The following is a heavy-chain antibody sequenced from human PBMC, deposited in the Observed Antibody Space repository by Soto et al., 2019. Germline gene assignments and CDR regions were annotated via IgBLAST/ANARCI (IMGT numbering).Heavy chain of an antibody. Sequence: PGGPLKLSYAATGFSGSDRYLARVRQAPGKGLEWVGRSRNKANSYSTEYAASVKGRFTFSRDDSENSVHLQMNRLKIEDTAVYYCARGDYYDTTGPNHWGQGT. CDR3: ARGDYYDTTGPNH. J-gene: IGHJ5*02. V-gene: IGHV3-72*01. CDR1: GFSGSDRY. D-gene: IGHD3-22*01. CDR2: SRNKANSYST.